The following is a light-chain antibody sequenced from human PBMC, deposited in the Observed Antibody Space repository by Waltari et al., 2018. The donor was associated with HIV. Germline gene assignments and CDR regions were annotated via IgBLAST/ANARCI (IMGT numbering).Light chain of an antibody. CDR2: GNS. J-gene: IGLJ2*01. Sequence: QSVLTQPPSVSGAPGQRVTISCTGSSSNIGAGYDVHWYQQLPGTAPKLLIYGNSKRPSGVPDRFSGSKSGTSASLAITGLQAEDEADYYCQSYDSSLSGSVFGGGTKLTVL. V-gene: IGLV1-40*01. CDR1: SSNIGAGYD. CDR3: QSYDSSLSGSV.